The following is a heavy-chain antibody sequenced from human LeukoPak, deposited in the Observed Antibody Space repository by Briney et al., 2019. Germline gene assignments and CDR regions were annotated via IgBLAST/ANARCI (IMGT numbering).Heavy chain of an antibody. V-gene: IGHV3-7*01. CDR3: ARDKAYYDFRSGYILDY. J-gene: IGHJ4*02. CDR2: IKHDGSEK. Sequence: PGGSLRLSCAASGFTFSDAWMSWVRQAPGKGLEWVANIKHDGSEKYYVDSVKGRFTISRDNAKNSLYLQMNSLRAEDTALYYCARDKAYYDFRSGYILDYWGQGTLVTVSS. CDR1: GFTFSDAW. D-gene: IGHD3-3*01.